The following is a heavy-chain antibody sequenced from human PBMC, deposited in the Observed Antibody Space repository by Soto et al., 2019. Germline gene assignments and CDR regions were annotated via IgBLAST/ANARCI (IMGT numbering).Heavy chain of an antibody. V-gene: IGHV4-31*03. CDR3: ARATYYYDSSGYSDRVLDY. CDR1: GGSISSGGYY. D-gene: IGHD3-22*01. Sequence: QVQLQESGPGLVKPSQTLSLTCTVSGGSISSGGYYWSWIRQHPGKGLEWIGYIYYSGNTYYNPSLKSRFTVSVDTSKNQFSLKLSSVTAADTAVYYCARATYYYDSSGYSDRVLDYWGQGTLVTVSS. J-gene: IGHJ4*02. CDR2: IYYSGNT.